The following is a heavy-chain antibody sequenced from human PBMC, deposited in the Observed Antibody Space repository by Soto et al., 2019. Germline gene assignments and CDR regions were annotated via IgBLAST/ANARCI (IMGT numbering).Heavy chain of an antibody. CDR2: ISGSGGST. Sequence: GGSLRLSCAASGFTFSSYAMSWVRQAPGKGLEWVSAISGSGGSTYYADSVKGRFTISRDNSKNTLYLQMNSLRAEDTAVYYCANDMRYCSSTSCFSHYWGQGTLVTVSS. J-gene: IGHJ4*02. D-gene: IGHD2-2*01. V-gene: IGHV3-23*01. CDR1: GFTFSSYA. CDR3: ANDMRYCSSTSCFSHY.